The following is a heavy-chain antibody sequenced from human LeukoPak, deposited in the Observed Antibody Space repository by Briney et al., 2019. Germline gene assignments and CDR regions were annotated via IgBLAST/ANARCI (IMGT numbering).Heavy chain of an antibody. CDR2: IYSGGST. J-gene: IGHJ4*02. V-gene: IGHV3-66*02. CDR1: GFTFSSYA. D-gene: IGHD2-15*01. Sequence: GGSLRLSCAASGFTFSSYAMSWVRQAPGKGLEWVSVIYSGGSTYYADSVKGRFTISRDNSKNTLYLQMNSLRAEDTAVYYCASLCSGGSCLRYWGQGTLVTVSS. CDR3: ASLCSGGSCLRY.